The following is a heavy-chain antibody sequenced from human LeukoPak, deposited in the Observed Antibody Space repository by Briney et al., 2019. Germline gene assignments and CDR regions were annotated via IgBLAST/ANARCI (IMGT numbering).Heavy chain of an antibody. CDR3: ARDLGPTYYDFWIDY. V-gene: IGHV4-61*02. CDR1: GGSISSGSYY. CDR2: IYTSGSA. Sequence: SQTLSLTCTVSGGSISSGSYYWSWIRQPAGKGVEWIGRIYTSGSANNNPALKSRITITVKTSKNQFSLKLSSVLAADTAVYYCARDLGPTYYDFWIDYWGQGTLVTVSS. J-gene: IGHJ4*02. D-gene: IGHD3-3*01.